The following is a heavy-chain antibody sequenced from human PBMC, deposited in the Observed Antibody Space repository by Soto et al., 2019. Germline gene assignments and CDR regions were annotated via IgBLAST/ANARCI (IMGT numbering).Heavy chain of an antibody. V-gene: IGHV4-34*01. CDR2: INHSGST. CDR1: GGTCIGYG. CDR3: ARAAAGNSRLFDP. J-gene: IGHJ5*02. D-gene: IGHD6-13*01. Sequence: LLMLPLRNTVDGGTCIGYGGRWIRQPQGKGLEWIGEINHSGSTNYNPSLKSRVTISVDTSKNKFSLKLSSVTAADTAVYYCARAAAGNSRLFDPWGQGTLVTVSS.